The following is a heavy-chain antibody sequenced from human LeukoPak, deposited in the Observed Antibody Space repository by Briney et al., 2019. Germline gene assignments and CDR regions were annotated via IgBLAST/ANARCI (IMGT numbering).Heavy chain of an antibody. CDR2: IYSGGST. CDR3: ARDLRFGEKDYYYGMDV. CDR1: GFTFSSYG. D-gene: IGHD3-10*01. V-gene: IGHV3-53*01. J-gene: IGHJ6*04. Sequence: PGRSLRLSCAASGFTFSSYGMHWVRQAPGKGLEWVSVIYSGGSTYYADSVKGRFTISRDNSKNTLYLQMNSLRAEDTAVYYCARDLRFGEKDYYYGMDVWGKGTTVTVSS.